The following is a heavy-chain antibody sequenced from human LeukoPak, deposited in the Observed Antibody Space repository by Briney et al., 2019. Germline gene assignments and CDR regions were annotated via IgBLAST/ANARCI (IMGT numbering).Heavy chain of an antibody. D-gene: IGHD2-21*01. V-gene: IGHV3-21*01. CDR2: ITSSGSYI. CDR1: AFSFSNYN. CDR3: ARVIVVSYYMDV. Sequence: GGSLRLSCAASAFSFSNYNMNWVRQAPGKGLEWVSSITSSGSYIYYADSVKGRFTISRDNAKNSLYLQLNSLRAEDTAVYYCARVIVVSYYMDVWGKGTTVTVSS. J-gene: IGHJ6*03.